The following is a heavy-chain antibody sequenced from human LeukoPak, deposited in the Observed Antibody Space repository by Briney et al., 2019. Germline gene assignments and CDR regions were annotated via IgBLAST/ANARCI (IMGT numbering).Heavy chain of an antibody. V-gene: IGHV4-34*01. D-gene: IGHD5-18*01. CDR2: INHSGST. CDR3: AREPAMVPRYYYYGMDV. CDR1: GGSFSGYY. J-gene: IGHJ6*02. Sequence: PPETLSLTCAVYGGSFSGYYWSWIRQPPGKGLEWIGEINHSGSTNYNPSLKSRVTISVDTSKNQFSLKLSSVTAADTAVYYCAREPAMVPRYYYYGMDVWGQGTTVTVSS.